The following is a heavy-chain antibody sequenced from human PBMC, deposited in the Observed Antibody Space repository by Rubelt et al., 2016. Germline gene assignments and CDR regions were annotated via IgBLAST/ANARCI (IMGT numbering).Heavy chain of an antibody. CDR2: ISGSGDST. D-gene: IGHD1-1*01. V-gene: IGHV3-23*01. CDR3: AKDPRHWYFDL. CDR1: GFSFSSYA. J-gene: IGHJ2*01. Sequence: EVQLLDSGGGLVQPGGSLRLSCAASGFSFSSYAMSWVRQAPGKGMEWVSGISGSGDSTYYADSVKGRFTFARDNSKNKLYLQMNSLRAEDTAVYYCAKDPRHWYFDLWGRGTLVTVSS.